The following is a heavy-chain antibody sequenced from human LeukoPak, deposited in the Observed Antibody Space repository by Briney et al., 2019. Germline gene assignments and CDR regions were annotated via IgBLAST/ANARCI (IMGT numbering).Heavy chain of an antibody. Sequence: GGSLRLSCAASGFTFSSYSMYWVRQAPGKGLEWVSSISSSSSYIYYADSVKGRFTISRDNAKNSLYLQMNSLRAEDTAVYYCARDPGAYGDYVFRYFYYYGMDVWGQGTTVTVSS. J-gene: IGHJ6*02. CDR1: GFTFSSYS. D-gene: IGHD4-17*01. CDR3: ARDPGAYGDYVFRYFYYYGMDV. V-gene: IGHV3-21*01. CDR2: ISSSSSYI.